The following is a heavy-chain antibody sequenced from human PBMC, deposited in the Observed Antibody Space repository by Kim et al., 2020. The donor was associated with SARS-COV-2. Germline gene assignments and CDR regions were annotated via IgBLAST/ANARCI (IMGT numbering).Heavy chain of an antibody. V-gene: IGHV3-23*01. CDR3: AKALSSWHGKLDY. Sequence: YAASVGGRFTNSRDNSRNTVYLQLNSLRDEDTAMFYCAKALSSWHGKLDYRGQGVLVTVSS. J-gene: IGHJ4*02. D-gene: IGHD3-16*01.